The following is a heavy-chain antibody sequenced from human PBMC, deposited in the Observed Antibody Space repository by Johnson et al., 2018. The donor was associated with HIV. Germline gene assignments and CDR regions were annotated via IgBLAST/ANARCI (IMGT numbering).Heavy chain of an antibody. CDR1: GFTFDDYA. J-gene: IGHJ3*02. CDR3: AKVDVTRAPRGTDAFDI. V-gene: IGHV3-9*01. D-gene: IGHD3-10*01. Sequence: VQLVESGGGVVQPGRSLRLSCAASGFTFDDYAMHWVRQAPGKGLEWVSGISWNSGSIGYADSVKGRFTISRDNAKNSLYLQMNSVRAEDTALYYCAKVDVTRAPRGTDAFDIWGQGTMVTVSS. CDR2: ISWNSGSI.